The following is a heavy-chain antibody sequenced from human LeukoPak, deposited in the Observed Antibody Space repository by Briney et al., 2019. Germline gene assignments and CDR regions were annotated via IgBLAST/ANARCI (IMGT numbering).Heavy chain of an antibody. CDR3: ASSDLSIAAADTNWFDP. V-gene: IGHV4-39*07. CDR1: GGSISSGGYY. J-gene: IGHJ5*02. D-gene: IGHD6-13*01. CDR2: IYYSGST. Sequence: PSETLSLTCTVSGGSISSGGYYWGWIRQPPGKGLEWIGSIYYSGSTYYNPSLKSRVTISVDTSKNQFSLKLSSVTAADTAVYYCASSDLSIAAADTNWFDPWGQGTLVTVSS.